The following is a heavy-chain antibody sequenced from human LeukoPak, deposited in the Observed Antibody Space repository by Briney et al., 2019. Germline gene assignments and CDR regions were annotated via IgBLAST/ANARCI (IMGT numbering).Heavy chain of an antibody. CDR1: GGSISSDY. V-gene: IGHV4-59*01. J-gene: IGHJ6*02. CDR3: ARVPGVIRYYGMDV. Sequence: SETLSLTCTVSGGSISSDYWSWIRQLPGKGLEWIGYIYYSGITKYNPSLKSRVTISVDTSKNQFSLKLSSVTAADTALYYCARVPGVIRYYGMDVWGQGTTVTVSS. CDR2: IYYSGIT. D-gene: IGHD3-10*01.